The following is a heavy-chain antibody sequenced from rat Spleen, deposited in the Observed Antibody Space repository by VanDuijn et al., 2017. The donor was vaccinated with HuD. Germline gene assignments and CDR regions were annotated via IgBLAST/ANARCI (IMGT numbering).Heavy chain of an antibody. J-gene: IGHJ3*01. CDR2: IRYDGSST. CDR3: ARHVSTVVDGFLY. Sequence: EVQLVESGGGLVQPGRSLKLSCAASGFTFSNYAMPWVRQAPTRGLEWVATIRYDGSSTHYLDSVKGRFTISRDNAKSTLYVQMDSLRSEDTATYYCARHVSTVVDGFLYWGQGTLVTVSS. D-gene: IGHD1-1*01. V-gene: IGHV5-29*01. CDR1: GFTFSNYA.